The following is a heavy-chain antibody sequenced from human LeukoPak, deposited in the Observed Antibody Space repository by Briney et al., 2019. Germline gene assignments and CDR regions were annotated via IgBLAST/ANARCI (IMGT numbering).Heavy chain of an antibody. CDR2: ISAYNGHT. J-gene: IGHJ4*02. CDR1: GYTFLSYG. Sequence: GSVTVSCLASGYTFLSYGISWVRQAPGQGLEWMGWISAYNGHTNYAQNLQGRVTMTTDTSTSTAYMELRSLRSDDTAVYYCARDQVPYDYWGQGTLVTVSS. CDR3: ARDQVPYDY. V-gene: IGHV1-18*01.